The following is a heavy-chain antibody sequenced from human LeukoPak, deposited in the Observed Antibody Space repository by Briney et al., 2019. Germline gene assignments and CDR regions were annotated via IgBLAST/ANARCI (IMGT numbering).Heavy chain of an antibody. CDR3: AKGSSGYFFDL. J-gene: IGHJ4*02. D-gene: IGHD3-22*01. CDR1: GSTFSSYE. Sequence: GGSLRLSCAASGSTFSSYEMNWVRQAPGKGLEWVSYISSSGSTIYYADSVKGRFTISRDNAKNTLYLQMNSLRAEDTALYYCAKGSSGYFFDLWGQGTLVTVSS. V-gene: IGHV3-48*03. CDR2: ISSSGSTI.